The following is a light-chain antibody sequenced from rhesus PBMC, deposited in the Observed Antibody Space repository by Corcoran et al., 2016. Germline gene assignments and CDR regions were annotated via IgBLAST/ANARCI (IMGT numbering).Light chain of an antibody. CDR2: KAS. V-gene: IGKV1-16*01. J-gene: IGKJ2*01. CDR1: QTISSW. Sequence: DIQMTQSHSSLSASVGDIVTVTCQASQTISSWLAWYQQRPGNTPKPRIYKASSLESGVPSRCSGSGDGTHFTLTISSLQPEDFAPYYCQQYNNAPMYSFGQGTKVEIK. CDR3: QQYNNAPMYS.